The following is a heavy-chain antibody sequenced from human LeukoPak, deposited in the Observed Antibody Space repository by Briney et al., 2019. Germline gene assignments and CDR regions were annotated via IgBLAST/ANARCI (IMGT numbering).Heavy chain of an antibody. Sequence: ASVKVSCKAPGGTFSSYAISWVRQAPGQGLEWMGGIIPIFGTANYAQKFQGRVTITADESTSTAYMELISLRSEDTAVYYCATAPLRWLQFHGRGGNYYYYGMDVWGQGTTVTVSS. CDR1: GGTFSSYA. CDR3: ATAPLRWLQFHGRGGNYYYYGMDV. J-gene: IGHJ6*02. D-gene: IGHD5-24*01. V-gene: IGHV1-69*01. CDR2: IIPIFGTA.